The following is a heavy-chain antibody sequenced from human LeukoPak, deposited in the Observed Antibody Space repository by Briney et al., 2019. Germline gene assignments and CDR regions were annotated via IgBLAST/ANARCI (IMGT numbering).Heavy chain of an antibody. CDR2: INENAAIT. J-gene: IGHJ4*02. V-gene: IGHV3-23*01. CDR3: TTRYSDSSRHYYFES. CDR1: GFTFSNAV. Sequence: GESLRLSCAASGFTFSNAVMGWVRQAPGKGLEWVSSINENAAITKYADAVNGRFTISRDNSQNILYLQMNSLRVEDTAVYYCTTRYSDSSRHYYFESWGQGTLVSVSS. D-gene: IGHD3-22*01.